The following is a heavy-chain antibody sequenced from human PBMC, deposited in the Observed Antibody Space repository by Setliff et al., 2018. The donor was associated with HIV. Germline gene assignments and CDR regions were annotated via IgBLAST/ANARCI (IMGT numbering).Heavy chain of an antibody. CDR2: IWYDGSNK. CDR1: GFTFSSYG. D-gene: IGHD3-10*01. Sequence: GFTFSSYGMHWVRQAPGKGLEWVAVIWYDGSNKYYADSVKGRFTISRDNSKNTLYLQMNSLRAEDTAVYYCARDDQGLAPYGSHPTPSFDYWGQGTLVTVSS. J-gene: IGHJ4*02. CDR3: ARDDQGLAPYGSHPTPSFDY. V-gene: IGHV3-33*01.